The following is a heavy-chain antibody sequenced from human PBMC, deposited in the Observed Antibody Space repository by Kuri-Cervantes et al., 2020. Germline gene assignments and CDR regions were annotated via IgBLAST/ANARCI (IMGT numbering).Heavy chain of an antibody. CDR1: GFTFSSYG. V-gene: IGHV3-30*03. J-gene: IGHJ4*02. CDR2: ISYDGSNK. D-gene: IGHD6-6*01. Sequence: GGSLRLSCAASGFTFSSYGMHWVRQAPGKGLEWVAVISYDGSNKYYADSVKGRFTIPRDNAKNSLYLQMNSLRAEDTAVYYCARDPRYSSSLGDYWGQGTLVTVSS. CDR3: ARDPRYSSSLGDY.